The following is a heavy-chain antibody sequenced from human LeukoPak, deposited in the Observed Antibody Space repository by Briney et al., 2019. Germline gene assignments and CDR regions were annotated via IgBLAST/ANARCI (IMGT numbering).Heavy chain of an antibody. Sequence: ASVKVSCKASGYTFTGYYMHWVRQAPGQGLEWMGRINPNSGGTNYAQKFQGRVTMTRDTSTSTAYMELSRLRSDDTAVYYCARSRSITMVRGVFPSLDYWGQGTLVTVSS. J-gene: IGHJ4*02. V-gene: IGHV1-2*06. CDR2: INPNSGGT. D-gene: IGHD3-10*01. CDR3: ARSRSITMVRGVFPSLDY. CDR1: GYTFTGYY.